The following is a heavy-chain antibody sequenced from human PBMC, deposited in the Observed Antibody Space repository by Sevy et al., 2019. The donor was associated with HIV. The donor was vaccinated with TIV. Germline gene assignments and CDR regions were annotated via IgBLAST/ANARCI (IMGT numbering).Heavy chain of an antibody. CDR3: ARDNRRATKYYGMDV. CDR2: IYYSGST. D-gene: IGHD1-26*01. V-gene: IGHV4-59*01. J-gene: IGHJ6*02. CDR1: GGSISSYY. Sequence: SETLSLTCTVSGGSISSYYWSWIRQPPGKGLEWIGYIYYSGSTNYNPSLKGRVTISVDTSKNQFSLKLSSVTAADTAVYYCARDNRRATKYYGMDVWGQGTTVTVSS.